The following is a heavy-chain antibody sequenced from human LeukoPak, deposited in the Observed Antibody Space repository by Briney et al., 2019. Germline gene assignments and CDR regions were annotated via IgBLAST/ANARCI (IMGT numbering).Heavy chain of an antibody. CDR1: GFTFSSYW. CDR3: ARDAVDTANAV. J-gene: IGHJ6*02. V-gene: IGHV3-74*01. D-gene: IGHD5-18*01. CDR2: INSDGSST. Sequence: GGSLRLSCAASGFTFSSYWMHWVRQAPGKGLVWVSRINSDGSSTSYADSVKGRFTISRDNAKNTLYLQMNGLRAEDTAVYYCARDAVDTANAVWGQGTTVTVSS.